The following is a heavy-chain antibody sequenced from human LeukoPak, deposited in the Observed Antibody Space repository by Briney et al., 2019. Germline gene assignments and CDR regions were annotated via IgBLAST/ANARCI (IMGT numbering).Heavy chain of an antibody. J-gene: IGHJ4*02. D-gene: IGHD3-22*01. CDR3: ARVRPYDSSSRYFDY. CDR1: GGSFSGYY. Sequence: PSETLSLTCAVYGGSFSGYYWSWMRQPPGKGLEWIGEINHSGSTNYNPSLKSRVTISVDTSKNQFSLKLSSVTAADTAVYYCARVRPYDSSSRYFDYWGQGTLVTASS. V-gene: IGHV4-34*01. CDR2: INHSGST.